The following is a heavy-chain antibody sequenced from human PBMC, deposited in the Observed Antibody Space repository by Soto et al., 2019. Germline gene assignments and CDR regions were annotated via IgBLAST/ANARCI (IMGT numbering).Heavy chain of an antibody. D-gene: IGHD6-6*01. CDR3: AKDPYSSSSDEFDY. Sequence: PGGSLRLSCAASGLTFSSYAMIWVRQATGKGLEWVSAISGSGGSTYYADSVKGRFTISRDNSKNTLYLQMNSLRAEDTAVYYCAKDPYSSSSDEFDYWGQGTLVTVSS. J-gene: IGHJ4*02. V-gene: IGHV3-23*01. CDR1: GLTFSSYA. CDR2: ISGSGGST.